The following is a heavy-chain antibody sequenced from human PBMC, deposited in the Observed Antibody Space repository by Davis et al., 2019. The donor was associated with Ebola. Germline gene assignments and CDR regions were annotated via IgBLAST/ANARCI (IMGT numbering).Heavy chain of an antibody. J-gene: IGHJ4*02. CDR1: GFAFSSYS. D-gene: IGHD6-13*01. CDR2: ISSSSSTI. CDR3: AKDLREAAGTDY. V-gene: IGHV3-48*01. Sequence: PGGSLRLSCAASGFAFSSYSVNWVRQAPGKGLEWVSYISSSSSTIYYADSVKGRFTISRDNAKNSLYLQMNSLRAEDTAVYYCAKDLREAAGTDYWGQGTLVTVSS.